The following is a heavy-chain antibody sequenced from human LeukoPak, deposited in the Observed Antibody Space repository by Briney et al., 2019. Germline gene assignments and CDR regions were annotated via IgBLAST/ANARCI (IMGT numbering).Heavy chain of an antibody. Sequence: PSETLSLTCTVSGGSISSYYWSWIRQPPGKGLEWIGYIYYSGSTNYNPSLKSRVTISVDTFKNQFSLKLSSVTAADTAVYYCAREGVTASDFDYWGQGTLVTVSS. CDR1: GGSISSYY. CDR2: IYYSGST. V-gene: IGHV4-59*01. J-gene: IGHJ4*02. D-gene: IGHD2-21*02. CDR3: AREGVTASDFDY.